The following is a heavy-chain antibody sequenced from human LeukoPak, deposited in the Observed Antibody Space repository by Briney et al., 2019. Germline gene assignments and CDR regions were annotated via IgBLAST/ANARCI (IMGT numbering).Heavy chain of an antibody. CDR2: IYWDDDK. J-gene: IGHJ3*02. CDR3: ALYDSSGYYYPGAFDI. D-gene: IGHD3-22*01. Sequence: SGPTLVKPTQTLTLTCTFSGFSLSTSGVGVGWIRQPPEKALEWLALIYWDDDKRYSPSLKSRLTITKDTSKNQVVLTMTNMDPVDTATYYCALYDSSGYYYPGAFDIWGQGTMVTVSS. V-gene: IGHV2-5*02. CDR1: GFSLSTSGVG.